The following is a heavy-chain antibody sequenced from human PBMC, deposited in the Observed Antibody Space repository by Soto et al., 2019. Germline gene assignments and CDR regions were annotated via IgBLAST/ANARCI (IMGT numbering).Heavy chain of an antibody. D-gene: IGHD5-12*01. Sequence: PGGSLRLSCAASGFTLSSYGMHWVRQAPGKGLEWVSAISGSGGSTYYADSVKGRFTISRDNSKNTLYLQMNSLRAEDTAVYYCAKDPYVDIVATIFDYWGQGTLVTVSS. CDR1: GFTLSSYG. J-gene: IGHJ4*02. V-gene: IGHV3-23*01. CDR2: ISGSGGST. CDR3: AKDPYVDIVATIFDY.